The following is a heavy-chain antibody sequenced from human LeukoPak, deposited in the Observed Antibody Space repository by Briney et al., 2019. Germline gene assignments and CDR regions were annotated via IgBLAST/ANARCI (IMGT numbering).Heavy chain of an antibody. V-gene: IGHV3-20*04. CDR3: ARSPRIIIVRGLISSYYYRDV. D-gene: IGHD3-10*01. Sequence: PGGSLRLSCAPSGFTFDDYGMTWVRHAPGKGLEWVSGINWNGVSTGYADSVKGRFTISRDNATNSLYLQMNRLRAEDTALYYCARSPRIIIVRGLISSYYYRDVRGKGTTVTV. CDR2: INWNGVST. CDR1: GFTFDDYG. J-gene: IGHJ6*03.